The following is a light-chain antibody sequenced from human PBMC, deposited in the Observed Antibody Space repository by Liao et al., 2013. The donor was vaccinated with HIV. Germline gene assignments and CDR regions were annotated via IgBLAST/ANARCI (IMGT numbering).Light chain of an antibody. CDR2: YDT. J-gene: IGLJ1*01. CDR1: AFGRKT. Sequence: SYVLTQPPSVSVAPGQTARITCETSAFGRKTVHWYQQKPGQAPVLVMYYDTDRPSGIPERFSGSNSGNTATLTINRVEAGDEADYYCQVWDSGSGDVYVFGTGTKVTVL. CDR3: QVWDSGSGDVYV. V-gene: IGLV3-21*01.